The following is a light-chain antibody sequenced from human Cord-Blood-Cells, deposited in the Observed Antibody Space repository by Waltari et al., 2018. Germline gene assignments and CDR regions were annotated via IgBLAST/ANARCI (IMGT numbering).Light chain of an antibody. Sequence: EIVLTQSPATLSLSPGERANLSCRASQSVSSYLAWHQQKPGQAPRLLIYDASNRATGIPARFSGSGSGTDFTLTISSLEPEDFAVYYCQQRSNWLTFGGGTKVEIK. J-gene: IGKJ4*01. CDR1: QSVSSY. V-gene: IGKV3-11*01. CDR3: QQRSNWLT. CDR2: DAS.